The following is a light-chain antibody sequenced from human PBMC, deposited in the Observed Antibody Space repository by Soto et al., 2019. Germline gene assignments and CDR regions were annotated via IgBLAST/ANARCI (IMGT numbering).Light chain of an antibody. CDR1: QDISSY. J-gene: IGKJ4*01. CDR2: LAS. Sequence: DVQVTQTPSFLPASVGDRVTITARASQDISSYLAWYQQKPGKAPKLLIYLASTLHSGVPSSFSGSGSGTDFSLTISSLQPEDAATYYCQSLNRFPHSFGGGTKVDIK. CDR3: QSLNRFPHS. V-gene: IGKV1-9*01.